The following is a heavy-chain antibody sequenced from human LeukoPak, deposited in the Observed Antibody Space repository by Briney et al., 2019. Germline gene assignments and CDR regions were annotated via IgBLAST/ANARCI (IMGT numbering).Heavy chain of an antibody. CDR1: GGSISSYY. D-gene: IGHD4-11*01. CDR2: IYYSGST. J-gene: IGHJ4*02. V-gene: IGHV4-59*01. Sequence: SETLSLTCTVSGGSISSYYWSWIRQPPGKGLEWIGYIYYSGSTNYNPSLKSRVAISVDTSKNQFSLKLSSVTAADTAVYYYASLDMTTVGFDYWGQGTLVTVSS. CDR3: ASLDMTTVGFDY.